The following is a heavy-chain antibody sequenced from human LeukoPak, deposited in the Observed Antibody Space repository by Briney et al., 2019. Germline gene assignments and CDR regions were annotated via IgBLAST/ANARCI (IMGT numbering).Heavy chain of an antibody. J-gene: IGHJ5*02. Sequence: SETLSLTCTVSGGSISSSSYYWGWVRQPPGKGLEWIGSIYYSGRTNYNPSLKSRVAISVDTSKNQFSLKLSSVTAADTSVYYCARHVDHSSSWYSWFDPWGQGTLVTVSS. CDR1: GGSISSSSYY. D-gene: IGHD6-13*01. V-gene: IGHV4-39*01. CDR3: ARHVDHSSSWYSWFDP. CDR2: IYYSGRT.